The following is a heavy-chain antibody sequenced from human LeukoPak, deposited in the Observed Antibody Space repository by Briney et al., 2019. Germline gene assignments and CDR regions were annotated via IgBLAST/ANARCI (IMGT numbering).Heavy chain of an antibody. CDR3: ARGGSTGRLVY. D-gene: IGHD2-8*02. V-gene: IGHV4-59*01. Sequence: SETLSLTCTVSGGSISSYYWSWTRQPPGKGLEWIGYIYCSGSTNYNPSLKSRVTISVDTSKNQFSPKLSSVTAADTAVYYCARGGSTGRLVYWGQGTLVTVSS. CDR1: GGSISSYY. CDR2: IYCSGST. J-gene: IGHJ4*02.